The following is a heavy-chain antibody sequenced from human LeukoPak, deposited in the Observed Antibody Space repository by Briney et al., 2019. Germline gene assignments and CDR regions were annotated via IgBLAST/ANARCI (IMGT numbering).Heavy chain of an antibody. D-gene: IGHD4-11*01. CDR2: INPKSGDT. CDR1: EYSFTDYY. CDR3: ARGPQTYSNYEGWFDP. Sequence: GASVKVSCKASEYSFTDYYMNLVRQAPGQGLEWMGWINPKSGDTKYAQTFQDRVTMTWDTSVSTAYMELSSLTSDDTAVYYCARGPQTYSNYEGWFDPWGQGTLVTVSS. J-gene: IGHJ5*02. V-gene: IGHV1-2*02.